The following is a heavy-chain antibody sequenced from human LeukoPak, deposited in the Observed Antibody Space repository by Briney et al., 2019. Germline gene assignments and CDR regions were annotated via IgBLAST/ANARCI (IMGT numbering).Heavy chain of an antibody. V-gene: IGHV4-39*02. Sequence: SETLSLTCTVSGDSISRSTYYWAWIRQPPGKGLEWIGSVYYGRSPYFNTSLESRATISVDTSKNHFSLKMSSVTAADTAVYYCARSSGTGTFSYWGQGTLVTVSS. J-gene: IGHJ4*02. CDR3: ARSSGTGTFSY. CDR2: VYYGRSP. D-gene: IGHD6-25*01. CDR1: GDSISRSTYY.